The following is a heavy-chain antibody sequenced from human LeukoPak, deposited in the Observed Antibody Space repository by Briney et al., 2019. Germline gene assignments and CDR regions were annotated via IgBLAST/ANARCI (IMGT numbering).Heavy chain of an antibody. J-gene: IGHJ4*02. D-gene: IGHD6-13*01. CDR1: GFTVSSNY. V-gene: IGHV3-53*01. CDR2: IYTDGGT. Sequence: PGGSRRLSCIGSGFTVSSNYMTWVRQAPGKGLEWLSLIYTDGGTNYAGSVKGRFTISRDNSKNTLYLQMNSLTADDTAVYYCAIFRWGSTWYYADHWGQGTLVTVSS. CDR3: AIFRWGSTWYYADH.